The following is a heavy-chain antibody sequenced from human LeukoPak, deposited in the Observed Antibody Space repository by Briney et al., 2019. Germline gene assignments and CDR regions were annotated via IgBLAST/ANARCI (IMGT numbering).Heavy chain of an antibody. V-gene: IGHV3-48*01. CDR3: ARGGSSRFGY. Sequence: GGSLRLSCAASGFTFSSYSMNWVRQAPGKGLEWVSYISSSSSTIYYADSVKGRFTISRDNAKNSLYLQMNSLRAEDTAVYYCARGGSSRFGYWGQGTLVTVSS. CDR2: ISSSSSTI. D-gene: IGHD1-26*01. J-gene: IGHJ4*02. CDR1: GFTFSSYS.